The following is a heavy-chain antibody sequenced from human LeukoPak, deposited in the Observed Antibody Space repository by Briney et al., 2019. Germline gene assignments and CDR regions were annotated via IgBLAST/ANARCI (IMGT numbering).Heavy chain of an antibody. CDR3: AKDLCEVGATPYDAFDI. CDR1: GFTFSSYA. V-gene: IGHV3-23*01. J-gene: IGHJ3*02. Sequence: GGSLRLSCAASGFTFSSYAMSWVRQAPGKGLEWVSAISGSGGSTYYADSVKGRSTISRDNSKNTRYLQMISLRAGDMAVYYCAKDLCEVGATPYDAFDIWGQETMVTVSS. D-gene: IGHD1-26*01. CDR2: ISGSGGST.